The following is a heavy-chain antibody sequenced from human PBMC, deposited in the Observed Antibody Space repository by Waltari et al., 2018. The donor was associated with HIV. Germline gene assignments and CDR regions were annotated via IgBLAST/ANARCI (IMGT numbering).Heavy chain of an antibody. CDR2: IWYDGTNK. V-gene: IGHV3-33*01. Sequence: QVQLVESGGGVVQPGKSLRLSCAASGFSLRHYGMHWVRQAPGKGLEWVALIWYDGTNKYYGDSVKGRFTISRDISKNTLYLQMNSLRAEDTAVYFCARDFALDSWGPETLVTVSS. CDR1: GFSLRHYG. J-gene: IGHJ4*02. CDR3: ARDFALDS.